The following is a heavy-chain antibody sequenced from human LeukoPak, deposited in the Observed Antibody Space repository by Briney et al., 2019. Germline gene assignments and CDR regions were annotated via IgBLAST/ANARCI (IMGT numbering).Heavy chain of an antibody. J-gene: IGHJ4*02. V-gene: IGHV3-23*01. Sequence: GGSLRLSCAASGFTFSSSAMSWVRQAPGKGLYWVSAISGSGTGTYYADSVKGRFTISRDNSKNTLYLQMNSLRAEDTAVYYCAKEGGSGTRFDYWGQGTLVTVSS. CDR1: GFTFSSSA. CDR2: ISGSGTGT. D-gene: IGHD1-7*01. CDR3: AKEGGSGTRFDY.